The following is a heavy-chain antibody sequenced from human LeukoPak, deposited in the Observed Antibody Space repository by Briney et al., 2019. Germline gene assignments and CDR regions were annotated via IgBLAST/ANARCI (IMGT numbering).Heavy chain of an antibody. CDR1: GFTFSNYT. CDR3: ARHQMDV. Sequence: GGSLRLSCAASGFTFSNYTMHWVRQAPGKGLEWVAVISYDGSNKYYADSVKGRFTISRDNSKNTLYLQMSSLRPEDTAVYFCARHQMDVWGQGTTVTVSS. J-gene: IGHJ6*02. CDR2: ISYDGSNK. V-gene: IGHV3-30-3*01.